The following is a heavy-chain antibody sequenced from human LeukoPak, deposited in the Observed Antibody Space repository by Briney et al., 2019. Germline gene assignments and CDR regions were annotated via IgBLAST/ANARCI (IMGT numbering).Heavy chain of an antibody. CDR2: INWNGGST. Sequence: GGFLRLSCAASGFTFDDYGMSWVRQAPGKGLEWGSGINWNGGSTGYAASVKARFTISRDNAKNSLYLQMNSLRAEDTALYYCAREFYDSSGYYYYYYYMDVWGKGTTVTVSS. CDR1: GFTFDDYG. D-gene: IGHD3-22*01. V-gene: IGHV3-20*04. J-gene: IGHJ6*03. CDR3: AREFYDSSGYYYYYYYMDV.